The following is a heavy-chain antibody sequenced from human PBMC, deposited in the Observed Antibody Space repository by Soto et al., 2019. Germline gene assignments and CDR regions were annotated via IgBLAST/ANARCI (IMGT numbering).Heavy chain of an antibody. CDR3: ATDQLRLEFGGMDV. J-gene: IGHJ6*02. CDR2: ISYDGSNK. D-gene: IGHD2-2*01. Sequence: QVQLVESGGGVVQPGRSLRLSCAASGFTFSSYAMHWVRQAPGKGLEWVAVISYDGSNKYYADSVKGRFTISRDNSKNTLYLQMNSLRAEDTAVYYCATDQLRLEFGGMDVWGQGTTVTVSS. CDR1: GFTFSSYA. V-gene: IGHV3-30-3*01.